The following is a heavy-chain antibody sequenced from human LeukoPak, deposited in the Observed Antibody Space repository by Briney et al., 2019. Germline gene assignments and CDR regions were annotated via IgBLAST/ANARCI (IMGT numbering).Heavy chain of an antibody. V-gene: IGHV3-21*04. CDR3: AKSYSSGWYGAFDI. CDR2: IRSSTTYV. J-gene: IGHJ3*02. Sequence: GGSLRLSCAASGFTFSNYNMNWVRQAPGKGLEWVSSIRSSTTYVYYADSVKGRFTISRDNAKNSLYLQMNSLRAEDMALYYCAKSYSSGWYGAFDIWGQGTMVTVSS. D-gene: IGHD6-19*01. CDR1: GFTFSNYN.